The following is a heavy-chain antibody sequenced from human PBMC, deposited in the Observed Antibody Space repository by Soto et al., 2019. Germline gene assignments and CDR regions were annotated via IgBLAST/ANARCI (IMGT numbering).Heavy chain of an antibody. CDR3: AGQTFTIAAASYGRSNWFDP. Sequence: ASETLSLTCTVSGGSITSSSHFWGWVRQPPGKGLEWIGTIYFTGNTYYTPSLKNRLTMSIDTSKNEFSLRLNSVTAADTAVYYCAGQTFTIAAASYGRSNWFDPWGPGTLVTVSS. CDR1: GGSITSSSHF. J-gene: IGHJ5*02. CDR2: IYFTGNT. D-gene: IGHD6-25*01. V-gene: IGHV4-39*01.